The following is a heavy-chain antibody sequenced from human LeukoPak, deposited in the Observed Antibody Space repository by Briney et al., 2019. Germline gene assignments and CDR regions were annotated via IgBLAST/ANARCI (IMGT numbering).Heavy chain of an antibody. CDR1: GGTFSSYA. J-gene: IGHJ4*02. CDR3: AREGASSVKQFDY. Sequence: SVKVSCKASGGTFSSYAISWVRQAPGQGLEWMGGIIPIFGTANYAQKFQGRVTITADESTSTAYMELSSLRSEDTAVYYCAREGASSVKQFDYWGQGTLVTVSS. D-gene: IGHD6-19*01. V-gene: IGHV1-69*13. CDR2: IIPIFGTA.